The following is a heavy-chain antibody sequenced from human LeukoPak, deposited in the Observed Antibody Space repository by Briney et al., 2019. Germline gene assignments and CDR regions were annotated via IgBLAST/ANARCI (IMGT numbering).Heavy chain of an antibody. CDR1: GGSISSGTYY. CDR3: ARVADSSGYCALDY. V-gene: IGHV4-61*02. J-gene: IGHJ4*02. CDR2: IYTSGST. Sequence: SETLSLTCTVSGGSISSGTYYWSWIRQPAGKGLEWIGRIYTSGSTNYNPSLKSRVTMSVDTSKNQFSLKLSSVTAADTAVYYCARVADSSGYCALDYWGQGTLVTVSS. D-gene: IGHD3-22*01.